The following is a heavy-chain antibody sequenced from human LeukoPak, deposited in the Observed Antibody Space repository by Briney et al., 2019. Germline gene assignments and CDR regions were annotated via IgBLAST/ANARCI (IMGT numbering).Heavy chain of an antibody. Sequence: MSGGSLRLSCAASGFTFSDYYMSWIRQAPGKGLEWVSYIRSSGSTIYYADSVKGRFTISRDNAKNSLYLQMNSLRAEDTAVYYCARGTYCSSTSCYFAVYWGQGTLVTVSS. CDR3: ARGTYCSSTSCYFAVY. CDR1: GFTFSDYY. V-gene: IGHV3-11*04. J-gene: IGHJ4*02. CDR2: IRSSGSTI. D-gene: IGHD2-2*01.